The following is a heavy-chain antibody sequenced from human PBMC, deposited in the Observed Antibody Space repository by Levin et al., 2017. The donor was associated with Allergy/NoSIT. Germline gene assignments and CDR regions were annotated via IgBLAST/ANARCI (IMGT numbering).Heavy chain of an antibody. CDR2: INHDGSGK. V-gene: IGHV3-7*01. J-gene: IGHJ4*02. CDR1: GFTFSSMSYW. CDR3: ARSKWPEDC. Sequence: PGGSLRLSCAASGFTFSSMSYWMSWVRQAPGKGLEWVANINHDGSGKNYVDSVKGRFTISRDNAKNSVYLQMNSLRVEDTAVYYCARSKWPEDCWGQGTLVAVSS. D-gene: IGHD5-12*01.